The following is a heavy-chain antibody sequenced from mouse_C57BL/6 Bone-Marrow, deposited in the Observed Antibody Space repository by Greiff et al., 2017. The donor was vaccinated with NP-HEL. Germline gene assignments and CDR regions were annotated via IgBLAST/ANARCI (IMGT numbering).Heavy chain of an antibody. Sequence: EVQLQESGTVLVRPGASVKMSCKTSGYTFTSYWMHWVKQRPGQGLEWIGAIYPGNSDTSYNQKFKGKAKLTVATSASTAYMELSSLTDEDSAVYYCTCSNYDYAEDYWGQGTAVTVTS. J-gene: IGHJ4*01. V-gene: IGHV1-5*01. CDR3: TCSNYDYAEDY. D-gene: IGHD2-5*01. CDR2: IYPGNSDT. CDR1: GYTFTSYW.